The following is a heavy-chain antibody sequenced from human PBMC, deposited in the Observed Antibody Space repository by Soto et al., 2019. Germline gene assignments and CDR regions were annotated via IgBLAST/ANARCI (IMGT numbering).Heavy chain of an antibody. Sequence: GGTLRLSCAASGFTFSSYAMHWVRQAPGKGLEWVAVISYDGSNKYYADSVKGRFTISRDNSKNTLYLQMNSLRAEDTAVYYCARDEADYDGSGDGGYWGQGTLETVSS. CDR3: ARDEADYDGSGDGGY. CDR1: GFTFSSYA. D-gene: IGHD3-22*01. J-gene: IGHJ4*02. V-gene: IGHV3-30-3*01. CDR2: ISYDGSNK.